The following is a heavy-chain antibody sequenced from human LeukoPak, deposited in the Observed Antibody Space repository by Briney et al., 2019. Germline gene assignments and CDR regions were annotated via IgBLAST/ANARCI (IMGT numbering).Heavy chain of an antibody. D-gene: IGHD3-10*01. CDR1: GFTFSSYA. Sequence: GGSVRHSCAASGFTFSSYAMSWVRQAPGKGLEWVSAISGSGGSTYYADSVKGRFTISRDNSKNTLYLQMNSLRAEDTAVYYCAKDWRYYGSGSYYTPDYWGQGTLVTVSS. V-gene: IGHV3-23*01. J-gene: IGHJ4*02. CDR3: AKDWRYYGSGSYYTPDY. CDR2: ISGSGGST.